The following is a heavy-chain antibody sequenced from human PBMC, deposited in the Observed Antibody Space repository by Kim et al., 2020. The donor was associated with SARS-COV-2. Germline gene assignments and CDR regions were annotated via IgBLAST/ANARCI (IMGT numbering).Heavy chain of an antibody. Sequence: TVKGRITISRENSKTSLYLQMNSLKTEDTAVYYCARERREQTTYYGMDVWGQGTTVTVSS. CDR3: ARERREQTTYYGMDV. V-gene: IGHV3-72*01. J-gene: IGHJ6*02. D-gene: IGHD4-17*01.